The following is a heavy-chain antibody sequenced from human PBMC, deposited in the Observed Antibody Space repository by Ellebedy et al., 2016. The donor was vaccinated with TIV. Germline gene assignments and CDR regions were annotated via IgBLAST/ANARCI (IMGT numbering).Heavy chain of an antibody. Sequence: ASVTVSCKASGYTFTSYDINWVRQAPGQGLEWMGGIIPIFGTANYAQKFQGRVTITADESTSTAYMALSSLGSEDTAVYYCARDLLGGTSSNWFDPWGQGTLVTVSS. V-gene: IGHV1-69*13. CDR2: IIPIFGTA. D-gene: IGHD1-26*01. CDR1: GYTFTSYD. J-gene: IGHJ5*02. CDR3: ARDLLGGTSSNWFDP.